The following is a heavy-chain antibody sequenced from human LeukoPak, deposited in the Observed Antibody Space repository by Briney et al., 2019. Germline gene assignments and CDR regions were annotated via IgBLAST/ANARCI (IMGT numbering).Heavy chain of an antibody. CDR1: GFTFSSYE. Sequence: GSLRLSCAASGFTFSSYEMNWVRQAPGKGLEWVSYISSSGSTIYYADSVKGRFTISRDNAKNSLYLQMNSLRAEDTAVYYCARDHVTMVRGVIPYWGQGTLVTVSS. CDR2: ISSSGSTI. D-gene: IGHD3-10*01. CDR3: ARDHVTMVRGVIPY. V-gene: IGHV3-48*03. J-gene: IGHJ4*02.